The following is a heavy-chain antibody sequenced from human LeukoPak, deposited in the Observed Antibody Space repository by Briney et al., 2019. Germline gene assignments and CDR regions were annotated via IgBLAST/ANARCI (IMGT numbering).Heavy chain of an antibody. D-gene: IGHD4-17*01. V-gene: IGHV1-2*06. CDR1: GYTFTGYY. CDR2: INPNSGGT. J-gene: IGHJ4*02. CDR3: ACTFDYGDYGPIHFDY. Sequence: ASVKVSCTASGYTFTGYYMHWVRQAPGQGLEWMGRINPNSGGTNYAQKFQGRVTMTRDTSISTAYMELSRLRSDDTAVYYCACTFDYGDYGPIHFDYWGQGTLVTVSS.